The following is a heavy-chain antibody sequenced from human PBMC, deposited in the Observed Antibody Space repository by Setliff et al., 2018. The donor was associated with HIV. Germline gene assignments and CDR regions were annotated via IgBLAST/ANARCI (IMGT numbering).Heavy chain of an antibody. D-gene: IGHD3-22*01. CDR1: DGSFSAYY. Sequence: SETLSLTCAVYDGSFSAYYWSWIRQPPGKGLEWIGQINHSGSTNYNPSLRSRVTMSVDTSKNQFSLKLSSVTAADTAVYYRARRRIMIKAVDIWGQGTMVTVSS. CDR2: INHSGST. J-gene: IGHJ3*02. V-gene: IGHV4-34*01. CDR3: ARRRIMIKAVDI.